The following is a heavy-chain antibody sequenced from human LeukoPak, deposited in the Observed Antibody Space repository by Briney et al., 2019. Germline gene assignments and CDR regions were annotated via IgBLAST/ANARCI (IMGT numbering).Heavy chain of an antibody. D-gene: IGHD6-13*01. CDR1: GGSFSGYY. V-gene: IGHV4-34*01. J-gene: IGHJ4*02. CDR3: ARAQQLVLDY. CDR2: INHSGST. Sequence: SETLSLTCAVYGGSFSGYYRSWIRQPPGKGLEWIGEINHSGSTNYNPSLKSRVTISVDTSKNQFSLKLSSVTAADTAVYYCARAQQLVLDYWGQGTLVTVSS.